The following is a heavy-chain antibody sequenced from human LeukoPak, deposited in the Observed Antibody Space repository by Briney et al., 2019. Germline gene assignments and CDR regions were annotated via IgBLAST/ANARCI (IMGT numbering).Heavy chain of an antibody. D-gene: IGHD4-11*01. J-gene: IGHJ4*02. V-gene: IGHV3-74*01. CDR1: GFTFSDTR. CDR2: IRSDGSDT. Sequence: GGSLRLSCAASGFTFSDTRMHWVRQAPGKGLVWVSRIRSDGSDTRYAESVKGRFTISRDNAKNTLYLQMNSLRAEDTAVYYCAKGEMTTVTLFDYWGQGTLVTVSS. CDR3: AKGEMTTVTLFDY.